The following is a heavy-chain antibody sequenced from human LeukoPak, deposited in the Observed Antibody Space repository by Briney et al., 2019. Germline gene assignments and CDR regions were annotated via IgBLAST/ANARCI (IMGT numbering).Heavy chain of an antibody. CDR1: GGSISSSSYY. V-gene: IGHV4-39*07. Sequence: SETLSLTCTVSGGSISSSSYYWGWIRQPPGKGLEWIGSIYYSGSTYYNPSLKSRVTISVDTSKNQFSLKLSSVTAADTAVYYCARGFCGGGSCYPFDYWGQGTLVTVSS. J-gene: IGHJ4*02. D-gene: IGHD2-15*01. CDR3: ARGFCGGGSCYPFDY. CDR2: IYYSGST.